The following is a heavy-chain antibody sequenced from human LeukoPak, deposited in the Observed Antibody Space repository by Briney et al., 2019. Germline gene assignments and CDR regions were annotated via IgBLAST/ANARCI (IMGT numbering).Heavy chain of an antibody. J-gene: IGHJ2*01. CDR3: ARVYSGSWYFDL. Sequence: GGSLRLSCAASGFTFSGYEMNWVRQAPGKGLEWVSYISRSGRTIYDADSVKGRFTISRDNAKNSLYLQMSSLRAEDTAVYYCARVYSGSWYFDLWGRGTLVTVSS. V-gene: IGHV3-48*03. CDR1: GFTFSGYE. D-gene: IGHD5-12*01. CDR2: ISRSGRTI.